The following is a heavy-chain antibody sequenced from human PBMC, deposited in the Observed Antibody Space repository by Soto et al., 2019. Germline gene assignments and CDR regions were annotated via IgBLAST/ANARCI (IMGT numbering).Heavy chain of an antibody. CDR2: ISGRDDRT. V-gene: IGHV3-23*01. J-gene: IGHJ6*02. CDR1: GFTVSTYA. D-gene: IGHD2-21*02. Sequence: GGSLRLSCAASGFTVSTYAMSWVRQAPGKGLEWVSAISGRDDRTNYADSVKGRLTISRVKSKNTLDLQMNSLRAEDTAIYYCAKVLLPYCGGDCYSGSYGMDVWGQGTTVTVSS. CDR3: AKVLLPYCGGDCYSGSYGMDV.